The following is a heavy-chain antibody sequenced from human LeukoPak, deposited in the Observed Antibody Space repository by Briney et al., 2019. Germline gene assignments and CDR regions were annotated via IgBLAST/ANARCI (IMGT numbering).Heavy chain of an antibody. CDR3: AREGWGTYSSGPYYFDY. Sequence: ASVKVSCKASGCTFTRNGISWVRQAPGQGLEWMGWINGYNGNTKYAQKLQGRVTMTTDTSTTTAYMELRSLRSDDTAVYYCAREGWGTYSSGPYYFDYWGQGTLITVSS. V-gene: IGHV1-18*04. CDR1: GCTFTRNG. J-gene: IGHJ4*02. CDR2: INGYNGNT. D-gene: IGHD6-19*01.